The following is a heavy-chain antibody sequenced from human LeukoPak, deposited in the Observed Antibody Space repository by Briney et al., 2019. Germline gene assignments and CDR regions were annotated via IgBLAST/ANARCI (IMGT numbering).Heavy chain of an antibody. Sequence: SSETLSLTCAVSGGSISRSSYYWGWIRQPPGKGLEWIGRVYYSGTTYYNPSLKSRVTISVDTSKNQFSLKLSSVTAADTAVYHCAVDQRYSYGTFDYWGQGTLVTVSS. D-gene: IGHD5-18*01. CDR1: GGSISRSSYY. J-gene: IGHJ4*02. V-gene: IGHV4-39*01. CDR3: AVDQRYSYGTFDY. CDR2: VYYSGTT.